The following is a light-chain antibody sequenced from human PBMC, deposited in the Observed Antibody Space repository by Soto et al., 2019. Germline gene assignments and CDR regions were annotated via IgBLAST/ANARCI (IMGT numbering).Light chain of an antibody. J-gene: IGLJ2*01. V-gene: IGLV2-14*01. Sequence: QSALTQPASVSGSPGQSITISCTGSSDDIGTYEYISWHQHHPGKAPKLILFEVSNRPSGISSRFSGSKSGNTASLTISGLQAEDEADYYCASYTSSSTSVIFGRGTKLTVL. CDR3: ASYTSSSTSVI. CDR1: SDDIGTYEY. CDR2: EVS.